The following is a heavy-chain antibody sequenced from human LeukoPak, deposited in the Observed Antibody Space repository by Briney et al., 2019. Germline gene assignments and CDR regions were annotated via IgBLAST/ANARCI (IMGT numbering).Heavy chain of an antibody. J-gene: IGHJ4*02. CDR1: RYTLTYYY. V-gene: IGHV1-2*02. D-gene: IGHD3-3*01. Sequence: ASVKVSCKASRYTLTYYYVHLVRQAPGQGLEWMGCISPNSGGTHYAQKFQGRVTMTRDTSISTAYMELSSLRSDDTAVYFCARLPYDEPDYWGQGTLVTVSS. CDR2: ISPNSGGT. CDR3: ARLPYDEPDY.